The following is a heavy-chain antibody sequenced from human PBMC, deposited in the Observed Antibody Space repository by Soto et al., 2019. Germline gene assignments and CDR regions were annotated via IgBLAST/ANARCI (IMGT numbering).Heavy chain of an antibody. V-gene: IGHV3-30-3*01. CDR3: ARASSSHYYYGMDV. CDR1: GFTFGDYW. D-gene: IGHD6-6*01. CDR2: ISYDGSNK. Sequence: PGGALRLSCAASGFTFGDYWMHWVRQAPGKGLEWVAVISYDGSNKYYADSVKGRFTISRDNSKNTLYLQMNSLRAEDTAAYYCARASSSHYYYGMDVWGQGTTVTVSS. J-gene: IGHJ6*02.